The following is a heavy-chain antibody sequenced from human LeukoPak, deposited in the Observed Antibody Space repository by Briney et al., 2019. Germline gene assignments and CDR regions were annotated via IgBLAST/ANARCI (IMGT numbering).Heavy chain of an antibody. D-gene: IGHD6-13*01. CDR2: VFYSGDT. V-gene: IGHV4-59*13. CDR3: ARGIATAGTLDF. Sequence: AETLSLTCTVSGVSIPSYYWTWIRQPPGKGLEWIGYVFYSGDTKYNPSLKSRVTISVDAYRNQFSLRLRSVTAADTALYYCARGIATAGTLDFWGQGTLVTVSS. CDR1: GVSIPSYY. J-gene: IGHJ4*02.